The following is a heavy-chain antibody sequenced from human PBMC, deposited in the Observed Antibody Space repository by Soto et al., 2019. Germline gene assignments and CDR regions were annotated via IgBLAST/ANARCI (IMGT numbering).Heavy chain of an antibody. D-gene: IGHD3-22*01. CDR3: ARVREHRSGYYIFDY. CDR2: ISYDGSNK. J-gene: IGHJ4*02. Sequence: LRRSCAASGFTFSSYAMHWVRQAPGKGLEWVAVISYDGSNKYYADSVKGRFTISRDNSKNTLYLQMNSLRAEDTAVYYCARVREHRSGYYIFDYWGQGTLVTVSS. V-gene: IGHV3-30-3*01. CDR1: GFTFSSYA.